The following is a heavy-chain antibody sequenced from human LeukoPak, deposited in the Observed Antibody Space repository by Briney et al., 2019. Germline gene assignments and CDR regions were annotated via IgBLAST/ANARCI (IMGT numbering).Heavy chain of an antibody. CDR2: IYHSGST. Sequence: GVLRLFCAASGFTFSSYAMSWVCQPPGKGLEWIGEIYHSGSTNYNPSPKSRVTISVDKSKNQFFLKLSSVTAADTAVYYCARTIAAAGSRLDYWGQGTLVTVSS. CDR1: GFTFSSYAM. J-gene: IGHJ4*02. V-gene: IGHV4-4*02. CDR3: ARTIAAAGSRLDY. D-gene: IGHD6-13*01.